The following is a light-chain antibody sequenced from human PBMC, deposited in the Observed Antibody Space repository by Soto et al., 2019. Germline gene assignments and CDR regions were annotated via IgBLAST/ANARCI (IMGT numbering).Light chain of an antibody. V-gene: IGKV1-9*01. J-gene: IGKJ1*01. CDR1: QGISSN. CDR2: GAS. Sequence: QLTQSPSSLSASVGDRVTITCRASQGISSNLAWYQQKPGRAPKLLIFGASTLQSGVPSRFSGSGSGTVFPLTISSLQPEDFATYFCQKLNAYPPWTFGQGTKVDIK. CDR3: QKLNAYPPWT.